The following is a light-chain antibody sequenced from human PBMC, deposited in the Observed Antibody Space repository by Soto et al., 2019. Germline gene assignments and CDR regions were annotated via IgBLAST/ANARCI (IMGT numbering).Light chain of an antibody. J-gene: IGKJ1*01. CDR1: QGISNY. Sequence: DIQMTQSASSLSASIGDRVTITCRASQGISNYLAWYQQKPGTAPKLLLYAASTLQSGVPSRFSGSGSGTDFTLTISSLQPEDVATFYCQNYNSVPWTFGQGTKGEIK. CDR3: QNYNSVPWT. CDR2: AAS. V-gene: IGKV1-27*01.